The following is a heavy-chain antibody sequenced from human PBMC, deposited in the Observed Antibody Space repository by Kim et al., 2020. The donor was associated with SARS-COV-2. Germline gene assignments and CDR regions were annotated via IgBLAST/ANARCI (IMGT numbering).Heavy chain of an antibody. CDR3: ARVLTSGWSYFDY. Sequence: GGSLRLSCAASGFTFSSYSMNWVRQAPGKGLEWISSISSSGSFIYYADSMKGRFTISRVNARASLYLQMNSLRAEDTAVYYCARVLTSGWSYFDYWGQGT. D-gene: IGHD6-19*01. CDR2: ISSSGSFI. V-gene: IGHV3-21*01. J-gene: IGHJ4*02. CDR1: GFTFSSYS.